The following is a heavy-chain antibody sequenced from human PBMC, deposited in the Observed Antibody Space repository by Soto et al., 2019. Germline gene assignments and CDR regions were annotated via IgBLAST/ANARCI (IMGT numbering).Heavy chain of an antibody. J-gene: IGHJ4*02. CDR1: GYTFTSYG. Sequence: QVQLVQSGAEVKKPGASVKVSCKASGYTFTSYGISWVRQAPGQGLEWMGWISAYNGNTNYAQKLQGRVTMTTDTCTSTAYMELRSLRSDDTAVYYCARDRVGYCSGGSCYLPNYWGQGTLVTVSS. D-gene: IGHD2-15*01. CDR3: ARDRVGYCSGGSCYLPNY. CDR2: ISAYNGNT. V-gene: IGHV1-18*01.